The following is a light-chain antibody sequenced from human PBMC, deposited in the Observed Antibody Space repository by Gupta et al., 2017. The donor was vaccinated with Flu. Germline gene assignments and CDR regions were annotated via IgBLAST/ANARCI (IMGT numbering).Light chain of an antibody. Sequence: PATLSLSPGERATLSCRASQSVSSNLAWYQKKPGQAPRLLIYDASNRATGIPARFRGSGSGTEFTLTISSLKPEDFAVYDCQQCRNGPLTCGRGTKVEI. CDR3: QQCRNGPLT. J-gene: IGKJ1*01. V-gene: IGKV3-11*01. CDR2: DAS. CDR1: QSVSSN.